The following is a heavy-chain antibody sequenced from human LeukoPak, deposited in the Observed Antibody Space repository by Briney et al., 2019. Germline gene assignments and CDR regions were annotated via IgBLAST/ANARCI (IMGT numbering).Heavy chain of an antibody. CDR1: GYTFSTYG. Sequence: ASVKVSCKASGYTFSTYGLNWVRQAPGQGLEWMGWISAYNGNTNYAQKFQGRVSMTTDTSTSTAYMEVRSLRSDDTAVYYCARVRAMVRGVSPGVLPGYYYYYGMDVWGQGTTVTVSS. CDR3: ARVRAMVRGVSPGVLPGYYYYYGMDV. CDR2: ISAYNGNT. V-gene: IGHV1-18*01. D-gene: IGHD3-10*01. J-gene: IGHJ6*02.